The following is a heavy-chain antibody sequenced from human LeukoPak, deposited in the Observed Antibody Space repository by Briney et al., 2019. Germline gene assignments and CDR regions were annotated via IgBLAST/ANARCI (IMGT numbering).Heavy chain of an antibody. V-gene: IGHV3-30*02. CDR3: ARDRLDNTYYYYYGMDV. Sequence: PGGSLRLSCAASGFTFSSYGMHWVRQAPGKGLEWVAFIRYDGSNKYYADSVKGRFTISRDNSKNTLYLQMNSLRAEDTAVYYGARDRLDNTYYYYYGMDVWGQGTTVTVSS. CDR2: IRYDGSNK. J-gene: IGHJ6*02. CDR1: GFTFSSYG. D-gene: IGHD5-24*01.